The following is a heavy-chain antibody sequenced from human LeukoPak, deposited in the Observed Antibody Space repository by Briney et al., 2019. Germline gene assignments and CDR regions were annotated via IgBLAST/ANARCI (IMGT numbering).Heavy chain of an antibody. CDR3: ARTYDSHGYYIDY. V-gene: IGHV5-51*01. J-gene: IGHJ4*02. CDR1: GYTFTNFW. Sequence: GESLKISCTASGYTFTNFWIGWVRQMPGKGLEWMGIIYPGESEGTFSPSFQGQVTISADKSINTAYLQLSSLKAAATAIYYCARTYDSHGYYIDYWDQGTLVTVSS. CDR2: IYPGESEG. D-gene: IGHD3-22*01.